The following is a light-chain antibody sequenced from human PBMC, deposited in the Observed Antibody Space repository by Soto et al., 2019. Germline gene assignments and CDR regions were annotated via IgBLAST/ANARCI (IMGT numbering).Light chain of an antibody. CDR2: DAY. CDR3: QQRHMWPIT. Sequence: EIVMTQSPAFLSVSPGERATLSCRASQSFRGLLAWYQQKPGQAPRLLIYDAYNRATGIPPRFSGSGSGTDFTLTISSLEPEDSAVYYCQQRHMWPITFGQGTRLEIK. V-gene: IGKV3-11*01. CDR1: QSFRGL. J-gene: IGKJ5*01.